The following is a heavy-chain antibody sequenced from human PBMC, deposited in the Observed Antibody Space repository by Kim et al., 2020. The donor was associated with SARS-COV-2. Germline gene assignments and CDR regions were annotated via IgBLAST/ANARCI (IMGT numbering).Heavy chain of an antibody. J-gene: IGHJ6*02. D-gene: IGHD5-18*01. V-gene: IGHV3-30*07. Sequence: VKGRFTIARDNSKNTVYLQMKSLRAEDTAVYYCARDRDGYSYGSSGMDVWGQGTTVTVSS. CDR3: ARDRDGYSYGSSGMDV.